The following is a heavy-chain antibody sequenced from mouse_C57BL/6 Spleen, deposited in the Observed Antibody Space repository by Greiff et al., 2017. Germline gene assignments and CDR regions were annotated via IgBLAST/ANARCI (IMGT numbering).Heavy chain of an antibody. D-gene: IGHD1-1*01. CDR2: IWRDGST. Sequence: QVQLQQSGPGLVAPSQSLSITCTVSGFSLTSYGVHWVRQPPGQGLEWLVVIWRDGSTTYNSALKSRLSISKDNSKSQVFLKMNRLQTDDTAMYYWARHVDYGSSYEAIDYWGQGTSVTVSS. J-gene: IGHJ4*01. CDR3: ARHVDYGSSYEAIDY. V-gene: IGHV2-6-1*01. CDR1: GFSLTSYG.